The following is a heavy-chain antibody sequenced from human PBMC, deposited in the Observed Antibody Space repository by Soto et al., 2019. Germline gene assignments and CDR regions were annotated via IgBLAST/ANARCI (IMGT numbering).Heavy chain of an antibody. CDR3: ARQTSRAMLQRHRPDY. CDR2: IYYSGST. Sequence: SETLSLTCTVSGGSISSSSYYWGWIRQPPGKGLEWIGSIYYSGSTYYNPSLKSRVTISVDTSKNQFSLKLSSVTAADTAVYYCARQTSRAMLQRHRPDYWGQGTLVTVSS. J-gene: IGHJ4*02. V-gene: IGHV4-39*01. CDR1: GGSISSSSYY. D-gene: IGHD6-25*01.